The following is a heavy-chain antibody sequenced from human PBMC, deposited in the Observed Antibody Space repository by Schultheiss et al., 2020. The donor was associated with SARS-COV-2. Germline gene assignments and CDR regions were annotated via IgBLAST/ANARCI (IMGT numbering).Heavy chain of an antibody. CDR2: INHSGST. V-gene: IGHV4-34*01. Sequence: GSLRLSCAASGFTFSSYAMTWIRQPPGKGLEWIGEINHSGSTNYNPSLKSRVTISVDTSKNQFSLKLSSVTAADTAVYYCARRVAVAETRYRRAFDIWGQGTMVTVSS. D-gene: IGHD6-19*01. CDR3: ARRVAVAETRYRRAFDI. J-gene: IGHJ3*02. CDR1: GFTFSSYA.